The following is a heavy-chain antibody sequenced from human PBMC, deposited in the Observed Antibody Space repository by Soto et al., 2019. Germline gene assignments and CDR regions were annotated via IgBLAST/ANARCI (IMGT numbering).Heavy chain of an antibody. CDR3: ARDKGDGSGSYYGY. CDR1: GYTFTSYA. V-gene: IGHV1-3*01. Sequence: ASVKVSCKASGYTFTSYAMHWLRQAPGQRLEWMGWINAGNGDTRYSQKLQGRVTVTTDTTTSTAYMELRSLRSDDTAVYYCARDKGDGSGSYYGYWGQGTLVTVSS. D-gene: IGHD3-10*01. CDR2: INAGNGDT. J-gene: IGHJ4*02.